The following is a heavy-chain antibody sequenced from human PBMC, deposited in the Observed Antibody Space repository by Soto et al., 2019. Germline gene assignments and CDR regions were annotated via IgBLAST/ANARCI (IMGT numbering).Heavy chain of an antibody. V-gene: IGHV4-30-4*01. CDR2: IYSSGNT. CDR1: GASVSSGDYY. Sequence: PSETLSLTCTVSGASVSSGDYYWTWIRQPPGKDLEWIGYIYSSGNTNYNPSLRSRVTMSKDTSKNQFSLKLSSVTAADTAVYYCARRVTGGGERLDPWGLGTLVTLSS. CDR3: ARRVTGGGERLDP. J-gene: IGHJ5*02. D-gene: IGHD7-27*01.